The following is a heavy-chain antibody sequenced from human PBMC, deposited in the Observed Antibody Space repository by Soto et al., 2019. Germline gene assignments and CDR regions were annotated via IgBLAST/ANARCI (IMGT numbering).Heavy chain of an antibody. Sequence: EVQLLESGGGLVQPGGSLRLSCAASGFPFSSHTMSWVRQAPGKGLQWVSSVRGRDGRTDYADSVKGRFTISRDNSKNTLYLQMNSLTVDDTAMFYCVTGSDQPFDYWGQGTLVTVSS. CDR3: VTGSDQPFDY. CDR2: VRGRDGRT. J-gene: IGHJ4*02. V-gene: IGHV3-23*01. CDR1: GFPFSSHT.